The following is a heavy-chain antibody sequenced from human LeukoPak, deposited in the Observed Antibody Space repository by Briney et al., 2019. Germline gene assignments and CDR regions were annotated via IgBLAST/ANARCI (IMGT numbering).Heavy chain of an antibody. J-gene: IGHJ4*02. Sequence: QAGGSLRLSCATSGFTFSSYEMTWVRQAPGKGLEWVSYISSSGSTIYYADSVKGRFTISRDNSKNTLYLQMNSLRAEDTAVYYCTRPGYSSIPSPISFDYWGQGTLVTVSS. CDR2: ISSSGSTI. D-gene: IGHD6-13*01. CDR1: GFTFSSYE. V-gene: IGHV3-48*03. CDR3: TRPGYSSIPSPISFDY.